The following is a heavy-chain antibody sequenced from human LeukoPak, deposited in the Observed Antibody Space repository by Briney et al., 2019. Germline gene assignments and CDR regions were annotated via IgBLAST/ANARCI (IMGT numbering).Heavy chain of an antibody. CDR2: IYYSGST. J-gene: IGHJ6*02. CDR3: ARHGSDSWRAGHYYYGMDV. V-gene: IGHV4-59*08. CDR1: GGSISSYY. Sequence: SETLSLTCTVSGGSISSYYWSWIRQPPGKGLEWIGYIYYSGSTNYNPSLKSRVTISVDTSKNQFSLKLSSVTAADTAVYYCARHGSDSWRAGHYYYGMDVWGQGTTVTVSS. D-gene: IGHD2-2*03.